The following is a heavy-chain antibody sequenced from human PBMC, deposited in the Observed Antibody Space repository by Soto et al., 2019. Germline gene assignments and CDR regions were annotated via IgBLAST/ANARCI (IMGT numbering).Heavy chain of an antibody. CDR1: GGTFSSYA. CDR3: AGAGRCAVVVVAGTDYFDY. D-gene: IGHD6-19*01. Sequence: WASVKVSCKASGGTFSSYAISWVRQAPGQGLEWMGGVIPIFDTANYAQRFQGRFTITADESTSTAYMELSSLRSEDTAVYYCAGAGRCAVVVVAGTDYFDYWGQGTMVTVSS. V-gene: IGHV1-69*13. J-gene: IGHJ4*03. CDR2: VIPIFDTA.